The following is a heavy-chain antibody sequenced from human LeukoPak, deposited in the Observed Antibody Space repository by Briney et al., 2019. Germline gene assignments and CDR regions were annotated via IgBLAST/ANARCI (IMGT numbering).Heavy chain of an antibody. CDR3: ARSSYSSSSSV. V-gene: IGHV3-7*03. CDR2: INSDGSEG. J-gene: IGHJ3*01. CDR1: GFTFSGFW. Sequence: GGSLRLSCAVSGFTFSGFWMSWSRQAPGKGLEWVASINSDGSEGYYADVVKGRFTISRDNAKNSLYPQINSLRAEDTAVYYCARSSYSSSSSVWGQGTMVTVSS. D-gene: IGHD6-6*01.